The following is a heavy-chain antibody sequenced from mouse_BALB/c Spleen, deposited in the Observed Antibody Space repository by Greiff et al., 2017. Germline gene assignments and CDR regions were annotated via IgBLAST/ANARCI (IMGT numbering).Heavy chain of an antibody. Sequence: VQLQQSGAELARPGASVKLSCKASGYTFTSYWMQWVKQRPGQGLEWIGAIYPGDGDTRYTQKFKGKATLTADKSSSTAYMQLSSLASEDSAVYYCARGMDGYADYWGQGTSVTVSS. D-gene: IGHD1-2*01. V-gene: IGHV1-87*01. CDR3: ARGMDGYADY. CDR2: IYPGDGDT. CDR1: GYTFTSYW. J-gene: IGHJ4*01.